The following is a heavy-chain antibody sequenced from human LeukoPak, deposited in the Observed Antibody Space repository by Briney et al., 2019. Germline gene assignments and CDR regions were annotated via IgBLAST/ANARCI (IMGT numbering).Heavy chain of an antibody. J-gene: IGHJ6*02. D-gene: IGHD5-24*01. Sequence: SVKVSCKASGGTFSSYTISWVRQAPGQGLEWMGRIIPILGIANYAQKFQGRVTITADKSTSTAHMELSSLRSEDTAVYYCAREGDGYNKINYYYYYGMDVWGQGTTVTVSS. V-gene: IGHV1-69*04. CDR3: AREGDGYNKINYYYYYGMDV. CDR2: IIPILGIA. CDR1: GGTFSSYT.